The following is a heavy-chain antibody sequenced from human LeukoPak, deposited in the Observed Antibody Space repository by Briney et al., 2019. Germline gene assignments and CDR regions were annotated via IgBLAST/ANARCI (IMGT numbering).Heavy chain of an antibody. CDR1: GFIFSGSW. CDR3: TTDTWYSAGH. V-gene: IGHV3-7*03. Sequence: GGSLRLSCTASGFIFSGSWMAWVRQAPGKGLEWVAIIKKDGSEKYYVDSMKGRFTISRDNAKNSLFLQMNSLRAEDTAIYYCTTDTWYSAGHWGQGTLVTVSS. J-gene: IGHJ4*02. CDR2: IKKDGSEK. D-gene: IGHD2-15*01.